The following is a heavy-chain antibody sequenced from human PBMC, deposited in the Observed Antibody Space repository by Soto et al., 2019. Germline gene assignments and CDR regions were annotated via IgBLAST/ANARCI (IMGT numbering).Heavy chain of an antibody. CDR2: IIPIFGTA. CDR1: GGTFSSYA. D-gene: IGHD2-2*01. J-gene: IGHJ2*01. Sequence: QVQLVQSGAEVKKPGSSVKVSCKASGGTFSSYAISWVRQAPGQGLEWMGGIIPIFGTANYAQKFQGRVTITADEATSTAYMELSSLRSEDTAVYDCATTRGGYCSSTSCYGYWYFDLWGRGTLVTVSS. CDR3: ATTRGGYCSSTSCYGYWYFDL. V-gene: IGHV1-69*01.